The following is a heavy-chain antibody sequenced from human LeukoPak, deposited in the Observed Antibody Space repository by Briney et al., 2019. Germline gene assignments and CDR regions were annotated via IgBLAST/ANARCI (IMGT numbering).Heavy chain of an antibody. Sequence: SETLSLTCTVSGYSISSGYYWGWIRQPPGKGLEWIGSIYHSGSTYYNPSLKSRVTISVDTSKNQFSLKLSPVTAADTAVYYCARDAVVPASLLDYWGQGTLVTVSS. J-gene: IGHJ4*02. CDR2: IYHSGST. D-gene: IGHD2-2*01. CDR1: GYSISSGYY. V-gene: IGHV4-38-2*02. CDR3: ARDAVVPASLLDY.